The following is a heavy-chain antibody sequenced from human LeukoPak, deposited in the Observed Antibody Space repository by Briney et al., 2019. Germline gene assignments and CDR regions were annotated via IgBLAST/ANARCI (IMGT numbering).Heavy chain of an antibody. V-gene: IGHV3-43*02. D-gene: IGHD1-1*01. Sequence: GGSLRLSCAASGFTFGDYGMHWVRQAPGKSLEWVSLISGDGGSTYHADSVQGRFTISRDNSKNSLYLQMNSLRSEDTALYYCAKDRIYSGTTFDYWGLGTLVTVSS. J-gene: IGHJ4*02. CDR2: ISGDGGST. CDR1: GFTFGDYG. CDR3: AKDRIYSGTTFDY.